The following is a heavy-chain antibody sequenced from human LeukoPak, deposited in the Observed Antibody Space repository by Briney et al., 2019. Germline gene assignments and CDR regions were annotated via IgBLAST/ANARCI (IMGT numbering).Heavy chain of an antibody. Sequence: ASVKVSCKASGYTFTSYDINWVRQATGQGLEWMGWMNPNSGNTGYAQKFQGRVTMTRNTSISTAYMELSSLRSEDTAVYYCARYVLWFGESYNWFDPWGQEPWPPSPQ. J-gene: IGHJ5*02. V-gene: IGHV1-8*01. CDR2: MNPNSGNT. D-gene: IGHD3-10*01. CDR3: ARYVLWFGESYNWFDP. CDR1: GYTFTSYD.